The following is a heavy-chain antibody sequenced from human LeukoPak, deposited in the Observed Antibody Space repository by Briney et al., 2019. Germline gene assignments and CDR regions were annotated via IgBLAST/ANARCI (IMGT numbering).Heavy chain of an antibody. Sequence: GGSLTLSCAASGFTFSSYPMSWVRQAPGKGLECVLGISGSGGSTYYADSVKGRFTISRDNSKNTLYLHMNSPRAEDTAVYYCARGRVGDYWGQGALVTVSS. J-gene: IGHJ4*02. CDR3: ARGRVGDY. CDR2: ISGSGGST. CDR1: GFTFSSYP. V-gene: IGHV3-23*01. D-gene: IGHD1-26*01.